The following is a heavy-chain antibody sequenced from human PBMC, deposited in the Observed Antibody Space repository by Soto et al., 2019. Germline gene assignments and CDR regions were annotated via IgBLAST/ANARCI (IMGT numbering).Heavy chain of an antibody. V-gene: IGHV1-69*04. CDR2: IIPILGIA. D-gene: IGHD4-17*01. J-gene: IGHJ4*02. CDR3: ARDLDGDFYFDY. CDR1: GGTFSSYT. Sequence: SVKVSCKASGGTFSSYTISWVRQAPGQGLEWMGRIIPILGIANYAQKFQGRVTITADKSTSTAYMELSSLRSEDTAVYYCARDLDGDFYFDYWGQGTLVTVSS.